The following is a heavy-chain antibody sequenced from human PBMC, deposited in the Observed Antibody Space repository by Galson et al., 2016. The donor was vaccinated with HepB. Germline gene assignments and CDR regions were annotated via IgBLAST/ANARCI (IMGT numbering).Heavy chain of an antibody. V-gene: IGHV3-30-3*01. J-gene: IGHJ4*02. CDR2: ASYDGSNN. D-gene: IGHD2-21*02. CDR3: ARDANLAYCRGDCYWFDY. Sequence: SLRLSCAASGFTFSSYGMHWVCQAPGKGLEWVAVASYDGSNNYYPDSVKDRFTVSRDNSKNTLYLQMNSLRTEDTAVYYCARDANLAYCRGDCYWFDYWGPGTLVTVSS. CDR1: GFTFSSYG.